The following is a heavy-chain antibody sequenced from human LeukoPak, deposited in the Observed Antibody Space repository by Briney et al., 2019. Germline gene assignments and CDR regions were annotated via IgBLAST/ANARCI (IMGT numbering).Heavy chain of an antibody. V-gene: IGHV1-69*05. Sequence: ASVKVSCKASGGTFSSYAISWVRQAPGQGLEWMGRIIPIFGTANYAQKFQGRVTITTDESTSTAYMELSSLRSEDTAVYYCARDTVTIEDRWFDPWGQGTLVTVSS. CDR3: ARDTVTIEDRWFDP. J-gene: IGHJ5*02. D-gene: IGHD4-11*01. CDR1: GGTFSSYA. CDR2: IIPIFGTA.